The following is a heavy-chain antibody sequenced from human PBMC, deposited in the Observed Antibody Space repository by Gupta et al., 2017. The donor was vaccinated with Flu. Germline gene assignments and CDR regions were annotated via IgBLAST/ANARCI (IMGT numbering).Heavy chain of an antibody. CDR3: TTDLSMLWGSADY. CDR2: IKSKTDGGTT. CDR1: GFTFSNAW. J-gene: IGHJ4*02. Sequence: EVQLVESGGGLVKPGGSLRLSCAASGFTFSNAWMSWVRQAPGKGLEWVGRIKSKTDGGTTDYAAPVKGRFTISRDDSKNTLYLQMNSLKTEDTAVYYCTTDLSMLWGSADYWGQGTLVTVSS. D-gene: IGHD2-8*01. V-gene: IGHV3-15*01.